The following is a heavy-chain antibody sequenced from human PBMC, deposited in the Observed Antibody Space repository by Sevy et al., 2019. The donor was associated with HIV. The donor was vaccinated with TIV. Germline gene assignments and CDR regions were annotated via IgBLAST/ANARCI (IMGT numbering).Heavy chain of an antibody. CDR3: AKDLLPYGSGSYPLDY. D-gene: IGHD3-10*01. CDR2: IGWNSGSV. J-gene: IGHJ4*02. V-gene: IGHV3-9*01. Sequence: GGSLRLSCAASGFRFEDYGMHWVRRAPGKGLEWVSGIGWNSGSVGYAPSVKGRFTISRDNAKNLLYLQMNSLTSEDTALYYCAKDLLPYGSGSYPLDYWGQGTVVTVSS. CDR1: GFRFEDYG.